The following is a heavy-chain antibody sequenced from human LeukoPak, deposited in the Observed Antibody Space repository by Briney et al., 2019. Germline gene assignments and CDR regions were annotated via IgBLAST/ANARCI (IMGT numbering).Heavy chain of an antibody. V-gene: IGHV4-34*01. CDR3: ARGGLRYCTGGSCYSPGINWFDP. CDR1: GGSFSGYY. Sequence: SETLSLTCAVYGGSFSGYYWSWIRQPPGKGLEGIGEINHSGSTNYNPSLKSRVTISVDTSKNQFSLKLSSVPAADTAVYYCARGGLRYCTGGSCYSPGINWFDPWGQGTLVTVSS. D-gene: IGHD2-15*01. CDR2: INHSGST. J-gene: IGHJ5*02.